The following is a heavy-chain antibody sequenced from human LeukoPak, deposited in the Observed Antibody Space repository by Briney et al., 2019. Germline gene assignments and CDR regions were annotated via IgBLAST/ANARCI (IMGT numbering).Heavy chain of an antibody. J-gene: IGHJ4*02. CDR1: GGSLSSSSYY. CDR2: IFYSGST. V-gene: IGHV4-39*01. Sequence: PSKTLSLTCTVSGGSLSSSSYYWGWIRQPPGEGLEWVGSIFYSGSTYYNPSLNRRVTISVDTSKNQSCLKLSSVTAADTGVYYCARPVGSGSLLPRADVYYFDYWGQGTLVTVSS. CDR3: ARPVGSGSLLPRADVYYFDY. D-gene: IGHD3-10*01.